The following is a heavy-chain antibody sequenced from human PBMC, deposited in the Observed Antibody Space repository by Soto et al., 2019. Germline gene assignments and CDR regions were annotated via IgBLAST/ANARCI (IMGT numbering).Heavy chain of an antibody. Sequence: GGSLSLSCAASGFTFSSYAMSWVRQAPGKGLEWVSAISGSGGSTYYADSAKGRFTISRDNSKNTLYLQMNSLRAEDTAVYYCATAAKSGSHLIPLPLDPWGQGTLVTVSS. D-gene: IGHD1-26*01. J-gene: IGHJ5*02. V-gene: IGHV3-23*01. CDR2: ISGSGGST. CDR1: GFTFSSYA. CDR3: ATAAKSGSHLIPLPLDP.